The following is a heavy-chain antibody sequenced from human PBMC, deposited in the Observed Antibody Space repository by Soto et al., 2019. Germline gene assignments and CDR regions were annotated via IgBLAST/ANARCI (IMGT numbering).Heavy chain of an antibody. V-gene: IGHV4-34*01. CDR3: ATSYYNFWSGYYLAYFDY. CDR1: GVSFTGYY. D-gene: IGHD3-3*01. CDR2: INHSGST. Sequence: SETLSLTCAVYGVSFTGYYWSWIRQPPGKGLEWIGEINHSGSTNYNPSVKSRVTISVDTYKKRFSLKLSSLPAADTAVYYCATSYYNFWSGYYLAYFDYWGQGTLVTVSS. J-gene: IGHJ4*02.